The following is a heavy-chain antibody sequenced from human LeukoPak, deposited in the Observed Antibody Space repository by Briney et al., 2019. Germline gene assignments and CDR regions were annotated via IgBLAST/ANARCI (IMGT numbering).Heavy chain of an antibody. V-gene: IGHV3-7*01. Sequence: GGSLRLSCAASGFTCSKYWMSWVRDAPGKEMEWEANIKKYGSIENYVDTMKGQFTVTRDNAKNALYLQMNSLIAEDTAVYYCVTQQLAPPWGQGTLVTVSS. CDR2: IKKYGSIE. D-gene: IGHD5-24*01. CDR1: GFTCSKYW. J-gene: IGHJ5*02. CDR3: VTQQLAPP.